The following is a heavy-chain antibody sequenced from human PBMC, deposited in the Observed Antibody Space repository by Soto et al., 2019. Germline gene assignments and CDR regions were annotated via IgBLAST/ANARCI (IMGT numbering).Heavy chain of an antibody. J-gene: IGHJ4*02. Sequence: ASVKVSCKVSGYTLTELSMHWVRQAPGKGLEWMGGFDPEDGETIYAQKFQGRVTMTEDTSTDTAYMELSSLRSEDTAVYYCATLPRGPGPVAVPGFAYWGQGTLVTVSS. CDR2: FDPEDGET. CDR3: ATLPRGPGPVAVPGFAY. D-gene: IGHD6-19*01. V-gene: IGHV1-24*01. CDR1: GYTLTELS.